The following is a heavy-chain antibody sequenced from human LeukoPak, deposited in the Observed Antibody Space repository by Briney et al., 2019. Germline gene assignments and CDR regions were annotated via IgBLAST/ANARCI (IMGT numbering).Heavy chain of an antibody. V-gene: IGHV4-39*01. J-gene: IGHJ4*02. D-gene: IGHD3-10*01. CDR2: FYFGGST. Sequence: SETLSLTCTVSGDSISSSSYYWGWLRQPPGKGLEWIGSFYFGGSTHYNPSLKSRVTISVDTSKNQFSLKLSSVTAADTAVYYCARHRSGSYYFGSEYYFDYWGQGTLVTVSS. CDR1: GDSISSSSYY. CDR3: ARHRSGSYYFGSEYYFDY.